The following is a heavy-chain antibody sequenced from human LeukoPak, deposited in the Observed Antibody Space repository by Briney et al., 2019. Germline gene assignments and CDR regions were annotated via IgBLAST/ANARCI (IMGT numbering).Heavy chain of an antibody. CDR2: ISDRSSYI. CDR3: ARDRTPIVVVPGATGGAFDI. Sequence: GGSLRLSCAGSGFSFSDSTMIWVRQAPGKGLEWVSSISDRSSYIYYADSVKGRFTISRDNARNSLYLQMNSLRAEDTAVYYCARDRTPIVVVPGATGGAFDIWGQGTMVTVSS. D-gene: IGHD2-2*01. CDR1: GFSFSDST. J-gene: IGHJ3*02. V-gene: IGHV3-21*01.